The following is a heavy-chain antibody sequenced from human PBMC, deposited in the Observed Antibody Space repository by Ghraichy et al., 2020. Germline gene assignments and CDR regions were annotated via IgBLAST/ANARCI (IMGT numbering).Heavy chain of an antibody. Sequence: ASVKVSCKASGYTFTGYYMHWVRQAPGQGLEWMGRINPNSGGTNYAQKFQGRVTMTRDTSISTAYMELSRLRSDDTAVYYCARDIKERWLQFGGKSGSHSQKPKGDAFDIWGQGTMVTVSS. J-gene: IGHJ3*02. V-gene: IGHV1-2*06. CDR1: GYTFTGYY. CDR3: ARDIKERWLQFGGKSGSHSQKPKGDAFDI. D-gene: IGHD5-24*01. CDR2: INPNSGGT.